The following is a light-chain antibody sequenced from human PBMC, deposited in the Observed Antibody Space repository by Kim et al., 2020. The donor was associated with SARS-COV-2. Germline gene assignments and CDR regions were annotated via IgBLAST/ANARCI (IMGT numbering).Light chain of an antibody. CDR3: AVWDDSLKGVV. J-gene: IGLJ2*01. V-gene: IGLV1-44*01. CDR1: SSNIGRNT. CDR2: SNK. Sequence: GQRVIISCAGSSSNIGRNTVNWYQQLPGTAPKVLIYSNKQRPSGVPDRFSGSKSGTSASLAISGLQSEDEADYYCAVWDDSLKGVVFGGGTQLTVL.